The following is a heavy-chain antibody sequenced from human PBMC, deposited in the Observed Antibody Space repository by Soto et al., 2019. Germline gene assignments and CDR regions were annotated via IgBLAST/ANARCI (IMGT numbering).Heavy chain of an antibody. CDR3: AARGSLFSSSWTDDY. V-gene: IGHV1-69*06. CDR2: IIPIFGTA. J-gene: IGHJ4*02. D-gene: IGHD6-13*01. CDR1: GGTFISYA. Sequence: VASVKVSCKASGGTFISYAISWVRQAPGQGLEWMGGIIPIFGTANYAQKFQGRVTITADKSTSTAYMELSSVTAADTAVYYCAARGSLFSSSWTDDYWGQGIRVTVSA.